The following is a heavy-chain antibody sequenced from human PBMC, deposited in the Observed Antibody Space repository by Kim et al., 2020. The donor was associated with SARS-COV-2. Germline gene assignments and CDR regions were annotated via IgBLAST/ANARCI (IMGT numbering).Heavy chain of an antibody. CDR2: GDT. J-gene: IGHJ4*02. D-gene: IGHD6-13*01. Sequence: GDTKYSENLQGRVTMTTDTPTATAYMELRSLRSDDTAVYYCARGNSHDDYWGQGTLVTVSS. CDR3: ARGNSHDDY. V-gene: IGHV1-18*01.